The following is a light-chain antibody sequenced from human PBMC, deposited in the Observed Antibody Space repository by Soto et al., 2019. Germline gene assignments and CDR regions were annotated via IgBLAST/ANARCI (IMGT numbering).Light chain of an antibody. CDR3: SSYTTISTLV. CDR2: EVS. CDR1: SNDIGSYNY. Sequence: QSALTQPASVSGSPGQSITIPCTGTSNDIGSYNYVSWYQQHPGKAPKLLIYEVSNRPSGVSNRFSGSKSGNTASLTISGLHPEDEADYYCSSYTTISTLVFGGGTQLT. V-gene: IGLV2-14*01. J-gene: IGLJ2*01.